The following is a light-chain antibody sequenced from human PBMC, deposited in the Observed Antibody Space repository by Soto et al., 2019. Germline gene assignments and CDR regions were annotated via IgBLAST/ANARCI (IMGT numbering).Light chain of an antibody. CDR3: SSYTGSGLV. CDR1: SSDVGGSRY. CDR2: EVK. J-gene: IGLJ2*01. V-gene: IGLV2-14*01. Sequence: QSALTQPASVSGSPGQSITISCTGTSSDVGGSRYVLWYQHHPGRAPKLIIYEVKNRPSEVSTRFSGSKSGNTASLTISGLQTEDEADYYCSSYTGSGLVFGGGTQLTVL.